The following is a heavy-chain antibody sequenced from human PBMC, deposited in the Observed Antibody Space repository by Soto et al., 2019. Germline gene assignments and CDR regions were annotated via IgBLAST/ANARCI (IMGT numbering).Heavy chain of an antibody. CDR3: ARGWGLDP. D-gene: IGHD1-26*01. Sequence: PGGSLRLSCAASGFIFRDWFMTWVRQAPGKGLEWVANIKQDGSEKYYVDSVKGRFTISRDNAKNSLYLQMNSLRAEDTAVYYCARGWGLDPWGQGTLVTVSS. J-gene: IGHJ5*02. V-gene: IGHV3-7*04. CDR2: IKQDGSEK. CDR1: GFIFRDWF.